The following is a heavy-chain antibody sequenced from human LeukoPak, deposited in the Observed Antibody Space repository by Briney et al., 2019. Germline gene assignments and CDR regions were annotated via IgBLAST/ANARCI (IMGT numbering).Heavy chain of an antibody. CDR3: ARVLYGSGGLDY. CDR2: INHSGST. D-gene: IGHD3-10*01. Sequence: SETLSLTCAVYGGSFSGYYWSWIRQPQGKGLEWIGEINHSGSTNYNPSLKSRVTISVDTSKNQFSLKLSSVTAADTAVYYCARVLYGSGGLDYWGQGTLVTVSS. J-gene: IGHJ4*02. CDR1: GGSFSGYY. V-gene: IGHV4-34*01.